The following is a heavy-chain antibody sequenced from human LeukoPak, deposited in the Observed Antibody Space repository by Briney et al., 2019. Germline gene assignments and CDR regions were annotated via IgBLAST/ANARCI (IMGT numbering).Heavy chain of an antibody. J-gene: IGHJ4*02. CDR1: GLNLDAYA. D-gene: IGHD5-12*01. CDR3: AYSAYLGGSFDY. V-gene: IGHV3-43*02. CDR2: ISGDGTIT. Sequence: QSGGSLGLSCAASGLNLDAYAMHWVRQAPGKGLEWVSLISGDGTITYYADSVKGRFTISRDNAKNSLYPQMNSLRAEDTAVYYCAYSAYLGGSFDYWGQGTLVTVSS.